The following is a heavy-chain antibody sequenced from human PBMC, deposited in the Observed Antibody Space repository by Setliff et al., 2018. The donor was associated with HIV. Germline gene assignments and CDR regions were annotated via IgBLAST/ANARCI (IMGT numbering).Heavy chain of an antibody. Sequence: PSETLSLTCAVSGYSISSGYYWGWIRQPPGKGLEWIGSIYHSGSTYYNPSLKSRVTISADTSKNQFSLKLSSVTVADTAVYHCARHAGLLWFGELWRGGEYYFDSWGQGTLVTVSS. CDR3: ARHAGLLWFGELWRGGEYYFDS. CDR2: IYHSGST. D-gene: IGHD3-10*01. J-gene: IGHJ4*02. CDR1: GYSISSGYY. V-gene: IGHV4-38-2*01.